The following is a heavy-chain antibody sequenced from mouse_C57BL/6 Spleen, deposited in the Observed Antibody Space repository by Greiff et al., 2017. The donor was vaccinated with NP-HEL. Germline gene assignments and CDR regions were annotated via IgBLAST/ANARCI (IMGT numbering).Heavy chain of an antibody. V-gene: IGHV5-9-1*02. J-gene: IGHJ2*01. Sequence: EVKLMESGEGLVKPGGSLKLSCAASGFTFSSYAMSWVRQTPEKRLEWVAYISSGGDYIYYADTVKGRFTISRDNARNTLYLQMSSLKSEDTAMYYCTRDPSEGYFDYWGQGTTLTVSS. CDR1: GFTFSSYA. CDR3: TRDPSEGYFDY. CDR2: ISSGGDYI.